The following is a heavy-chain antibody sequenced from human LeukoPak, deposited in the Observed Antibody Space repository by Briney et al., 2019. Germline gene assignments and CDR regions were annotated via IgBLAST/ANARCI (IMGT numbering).Heavy chain of an antibody. D-gene: IGHD2/OR15-2a*01. CDR2: IYFSGTT. CDR3: ARGVSEHRAFYDWFDP. CDR1: GDSISSGDYY. Sequence: TSETLSLTXTVSGDSISSGDYYWSWIRQPPGKGLEWIGYIYFSGTTYYNPSLKSRVIISVDTSKNQFSLKLSSVTAADTAVYYCARGVSEHRAFYDWFDPWGQGTLVTVSS. J-gene: IGHJ5*02. V-gene: IGHV4-30-4*08.